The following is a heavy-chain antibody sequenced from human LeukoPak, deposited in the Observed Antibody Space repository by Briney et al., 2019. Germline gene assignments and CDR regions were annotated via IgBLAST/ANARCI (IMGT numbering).Heavy chain of an antibody. Sequence: GGSLRLSCAASGFTFSSYAMHWVRQAPGKGLEWVAVISYDGSNKYYADSVKGRFTISRDNSKNTLYLQMNSLRAEDTAVYYCARSPIAAAGTGYFDYWGQGTLVTVSS. D-gene: IGHD6-13*01. CDR1: GFTFSSYA. CDR2: ISYDGSNK. CDR3: ARSPIAAAGTGYFDY. J-gene: IGHJ4*02. V-gene: IGHV3-30-3*01.